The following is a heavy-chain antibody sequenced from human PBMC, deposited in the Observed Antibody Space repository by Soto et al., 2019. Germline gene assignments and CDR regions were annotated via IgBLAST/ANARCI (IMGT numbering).Heavy chain of an antibody. CDR3: ARSHDSNYYMGV. J-gene: IGHJ6*03. CDR1: GFTFSSYW. V-gene: IGHV3-74*01. CDR2: INSDGSSA. D-gene: IGHD4-4*01. Sequence: EVQLVESGGGLVQPGGSLRLSCAASGFTFSSYWMHWVRQAPGKRLVWVSHINSDGSSASFADSVKGRFSISRDNAKNTLYLQMSSLRAEDTAVYYCARSHDSNYYMGVWGKGTSVTVSS.